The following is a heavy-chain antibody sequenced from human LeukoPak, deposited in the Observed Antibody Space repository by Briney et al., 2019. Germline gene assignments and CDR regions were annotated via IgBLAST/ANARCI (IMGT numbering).Heavy chain of an antibody. V-gene: IGHV3-48*03. CDR3: ARDEEGDYDFDY. CDR2: ISSSGNTI. CDR1: GFTFSSYE. Sequence: GGSLRLFCAASGFTFSSYEMNWVRQAPGKGLEWVSHISSSGNTIHYADSVKGRFTVSRDNAKNSVYLQMNSLRAEDTAVYYCARDEEGDYDFDYWGQGTLVTVSS. J-gene: IGHJ4*02. D-gene: IGHD4-17*01.